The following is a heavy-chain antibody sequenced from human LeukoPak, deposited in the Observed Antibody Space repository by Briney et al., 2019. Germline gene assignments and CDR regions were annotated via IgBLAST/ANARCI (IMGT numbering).Heavy chain of an antibody. Sequence: GGSLRLSCAASGFTFSAFAMTWVRQAPGKGPEWISSITGGGNSVFYADSVKGRFTFSRDNSRNTLYLQMDSLRAEDTAVYYCAKGAGAGKVDWFDPWGQGTQVTVSS. D-gene: IGHD6-13*01. CDR3: AKGAGAGKVDWFDP. J-gene: IGHJ5*02. CDR1: GFTFSAFA. CDR2: ITGGGNSV. V-gene: IGHV3-23*01.